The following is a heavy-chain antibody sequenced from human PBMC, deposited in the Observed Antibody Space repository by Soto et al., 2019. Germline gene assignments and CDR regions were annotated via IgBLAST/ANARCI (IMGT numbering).Heavy chain of an antibody. CDR2: ISYDGSNK. Sequence: LSLTCAASGFTFSSYGMHWVRQAPGKGLEWVAVISYDGSNKYYADSVKGRFTISRDNSKNTLYLQMNSLRAEDTAVYYCAKAPPRYCSSTSCYGNAFDIWGQGTMVTVSS. V-gene: IGHV3-30*18. CDR1: GFTFSSYG. D-gene: IGHD2-2*01. CDR3: AKAPPRYCSSTSCYGNAFDI. J-gene: IGHJ3*02.